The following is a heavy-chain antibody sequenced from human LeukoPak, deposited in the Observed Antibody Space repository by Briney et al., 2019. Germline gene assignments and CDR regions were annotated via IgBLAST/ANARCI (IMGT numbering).Heavy chain of an antibody. CDR2: IRYDGSNK. Sequence: GGSLRLSCAASGFTFSSYGMHWVRQAPGKGLEWVAFIRYDGSNKYYADSVKGRFTISRDNSKNTLYLQMNSLRAEDTAVYYCAKGTSSSQHLDYWGQGTLVTVSS. D-gene: IGHD6-6*01. J-gene: IGHJ4*02. V-gene: IGHV3-30*02. CDR1: GFTFSSYG. CDR3: AKGTSSSQHLDY.